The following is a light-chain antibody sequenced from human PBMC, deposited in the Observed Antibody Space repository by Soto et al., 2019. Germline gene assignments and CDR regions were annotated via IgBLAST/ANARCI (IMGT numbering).Light chain of an antibody. Sequence: EIVMTQSPATLSLSPGERAALSCRARQSINSELAWYQQKPGQPPRLLIYGASTRATGVPARFTGSESGSDVTLTISGLQSEDFAVYYCQQGHNWPLTFGQGTRLEI. CDR1: QSINSE. V-gene: IGKV3-15*01. CDR3: QQGHNWPLT. CDR2: GAS. J-gene: IGKJ2*01.